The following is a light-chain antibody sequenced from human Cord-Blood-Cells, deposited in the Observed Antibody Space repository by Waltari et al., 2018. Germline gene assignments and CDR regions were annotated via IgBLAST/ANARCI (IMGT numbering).Light chain of an antibody. CDR3: QQRSNWPLT. Sequence: EIVLTQSPATLSLSPGERATLSCRASQSVSSYLAWYQRKPGQAPRLLIYDASNRATGIPARFSCSVSGTDCTLTISSLEPEDFAVYYCQQRSNWPLTFGGGTKVEIK. J-gene: IGKJ4*01. CDR2: DAS. CDR1: QSVSSY. V-gene: IGKV3-11*01.